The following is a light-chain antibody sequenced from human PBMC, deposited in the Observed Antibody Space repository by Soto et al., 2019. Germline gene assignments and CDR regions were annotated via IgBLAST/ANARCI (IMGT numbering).Light chain of an antibody. V-gene: IGKV3-15*01. CDR2: GAS. J-gene: IGKJ2*03. CDR1: QSVNSN. Sequence: IVMTQSPATLSVSPGERATLSCRASQSVNSNLAWYQEKPGQAPRLLIYGASTRASGVPARFSGSGSGTEFALTITSLQSDDFAIYYCNQHHNWPPRYSFGQGTKLDI. CDR3: NQHHNWPPRYS.